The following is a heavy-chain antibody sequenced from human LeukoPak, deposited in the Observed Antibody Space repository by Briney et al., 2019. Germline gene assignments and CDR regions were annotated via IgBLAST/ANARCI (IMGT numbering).Heavy chain of an antibody. V-gene: IGHV2-70*11. CDR2: IDWDDDK. Sequence: TLSLTCAVSGYSISSGYYWGWIRQPPGQALEWLARIDWDDDKYYSTSLKTRLTISKDTSKNQVVLTMTNMDPVDTATYYCARMSGELLQSFDIWGKGTMVTVSS. J-gene: IGHJ3*02. D-gene: IGHD1-26*01. CDR3: ARMSGELLQSFDI. CDR1: GYSISSGYYW.